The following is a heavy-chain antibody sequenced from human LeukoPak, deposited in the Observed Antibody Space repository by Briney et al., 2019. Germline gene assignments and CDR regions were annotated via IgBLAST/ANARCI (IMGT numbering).Heavy chain of an antibody. V-gene: IGHV4-39*07. Sequence: SETLSLTCTVSGGSINSTSYYWGWIRQPPGKGLALIANIYYSGSTYYNPSLKSRVTISVDTSKNQFSLRLSSVTAADTAVYYCARDFTYYYDSSGHFDYWGQGTLVTVSS. CDR1: GGSINSTSYY. CDR2: IYYSGST. CDR3: ARDFTYYYDSSGHFDY. D-gene: IGHD3-22*01. J-gene: IGHJ4*02.